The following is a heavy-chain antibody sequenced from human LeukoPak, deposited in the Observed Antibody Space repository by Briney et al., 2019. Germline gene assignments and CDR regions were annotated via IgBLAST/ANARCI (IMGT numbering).Heavy chain of an antibody. V-gene: IGHV1-3*01. J-gene: IGHJ4*02. CDR2: INAGNGDT. CDR1: GYTFISYA. D-gene: IGHD3-22*01. Sequence: ASVKVSCKASGYTFISYAMHWVRQAPGQRLEWMGWINAGNGDTKYSQKFQGRVTITRDTSANTAYMELSSLRSEDTAVYHCARESLNYYDSSGGFDYWGQGTLVTVSS. CDR3: ARESLNYYDSSGGFDY.